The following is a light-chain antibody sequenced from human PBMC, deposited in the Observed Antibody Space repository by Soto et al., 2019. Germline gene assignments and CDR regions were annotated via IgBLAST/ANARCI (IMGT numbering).Light chain of an antibody. Sequence: DIQMTQSPSTLSVSVGDRVTITCRASQSVSSWLGWYQQRPGEAPKLLIYDASKLERGVPSRFSGSGSGTEFTLTISSLQADDFATYYCQQYNGYSSWTFGQGTKVEIK. CDR2: DAS. J-gene: IGKJ1*01. CDR3: QQYNGYSSWT. CDR1: QSVSSW. V-gene: IGKV1-5*01.